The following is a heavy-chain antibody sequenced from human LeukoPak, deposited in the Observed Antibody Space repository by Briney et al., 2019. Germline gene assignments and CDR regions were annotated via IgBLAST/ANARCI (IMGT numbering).Heavy chain of an antibody. D-gene: IGHD6-13*01. J-gene: IGHJ1*01. CDR1: GFTFTHYA. Sequence: GGSLRLSCAASGFTFTHYALGWVRQAPGKGLEWVSSIGGGGGSTYYADSVKGRFTISRDSSKNTLYLQMNSLRAEDTAVYYCAREDSSSWYKFQHWGQGTLVTVSS. V-gene: IGHV3-23*01. CDR3: AREDSSSWYKFQH. CDR2: IGGGGGST.